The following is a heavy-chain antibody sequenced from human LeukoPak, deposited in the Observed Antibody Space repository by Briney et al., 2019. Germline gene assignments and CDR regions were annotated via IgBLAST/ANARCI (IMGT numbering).Heavy chain of an antibody. CDR1: GGSISSNY. Sequence: SETLSLTCTVSGGSISSNYWSWIRQPPGKGLEWIGYISYSGSTNYNPSLKSRVTISVDTSKNHFSLRLSSVTAADTAVYYCASNYYGSGSLDYWGQGTLVTVPS. D-gene: IGHD3-10*01. CDR2: ISYSGST. J-gene: IGHJ4*02. V-gene: IGHV4-59*08. CDR3: ASNYYGSGSLDY.